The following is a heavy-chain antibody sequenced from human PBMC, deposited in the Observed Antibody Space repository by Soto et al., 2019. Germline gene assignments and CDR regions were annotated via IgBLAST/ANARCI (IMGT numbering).Heavy chain of an antibody. V-gene: IGHV3-30*03. J-gene: IGHJ4*02. Sequence: GGSLRLSCAASGFTFNSYGMHSVCQAPGKGLEWVAVKSYDGSNKYYADSVKGRFTISRDNSKNTLYLQMNSLRADDTAGYYCAVHNYYDSRGLGYWGQGSLVTASS. CDR1: GFTFNSYG. CDR3: AVHNYYDSRGLGY. D-gene: IGHD3-22*01. CDR2: KSYDGSNK.